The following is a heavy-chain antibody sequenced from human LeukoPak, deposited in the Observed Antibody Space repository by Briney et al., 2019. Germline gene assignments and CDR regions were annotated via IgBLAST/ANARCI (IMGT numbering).Heavy chain of an antibody. CDR3: ATGHPDGMDV. J-gene: IGHJ6*02. CDR2: FDPEDGET. Sequence: ASVKVSCKVSGYTLTELSMHWVRQAPGKGLEWMGGFDPEDGETIYAQKFQGRVTMTKDTSTDTAYMELSSLRSEDTAVYYCATGHPDGMDVWGQGTTVTVSS. V-gene: IGHV1-24*01. CDR1: GYTLTELS.